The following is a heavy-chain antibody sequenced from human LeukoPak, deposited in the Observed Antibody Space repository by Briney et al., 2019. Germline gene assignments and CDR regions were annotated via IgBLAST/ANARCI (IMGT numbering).Heavy chain of an antibody. CDR3: ARRYDYYDSSGSHYYYGMDV. J-gene: IGHJ6*02. Sequence: SETLSLTCTVSGGSISSYYWSWIRQPPGKGLEWIGYIYYSGSTNYNPSLKSRVTISVDTSKNQFSPKLSSVTAADTAVYYCARRYDYYDSSGSHYYYGMDVWGQGTTVTVSS. V-gene: IGHV4-59*01. CDR1: GGSISSYY. D-gene: IGHD3-22*01. CDR2: IYYSGST.